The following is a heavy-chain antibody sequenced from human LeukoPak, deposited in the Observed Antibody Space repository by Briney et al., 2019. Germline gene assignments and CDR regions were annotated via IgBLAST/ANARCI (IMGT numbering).Heavy chain of an antibody. V-gene: IGHV4-4*07. Sequence: SETLSLTCTVSGGSISSYYWSWIRQPAGKGLEWIGRIYTSGSTNYNPSLKSRVTMSVDTSKNQFSLKLSSVTAADTAVYYCARGLGETITMVRGVKKAFDIWGQGTMVTVSS. CDR1: GGSISSYY. J-gene: IGHJ3*02. CDR2: IYTSGST. D-gene: IGHD3-10*01. CDR3: ARGLGETITMVRGVKKAFDI.